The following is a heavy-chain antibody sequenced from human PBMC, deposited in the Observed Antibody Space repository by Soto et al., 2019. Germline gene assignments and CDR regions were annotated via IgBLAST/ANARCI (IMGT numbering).Heavy chain of an antibody. CDR2: ISSSSSYI. V-gene: IGHV3-21*01. CDR3: ARDENYGDYDRVPRGY. CDR1: GFTFSSYR. Sequence: SGGGLVKPGGSLRLSCAASGFTFSSYRMNWVRQAPGKGLEWVSSISSSSSYIYYADSVKGRFTISRDNAKNSLYLQMNSLRAEDTAVYYCARDENYGDYDRVPRGYWGQGTLVTVSS. D-gene: IGHD4-17*01. J-gene: IGHJ4*02.